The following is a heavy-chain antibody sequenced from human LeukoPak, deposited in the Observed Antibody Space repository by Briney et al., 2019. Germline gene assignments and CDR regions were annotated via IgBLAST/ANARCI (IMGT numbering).Heavy chain of an antibody. J-gene: IGHJ5*02. D-gene: IGHD3-10*01. CDR3: ARGVILWFGDSADWFDP. CDR2: INHSGST. CDR1: GGSISSGDYY. Sequence: MPSQTLSLTCTVSGGSISSGDYYWSWIRQPPGKGLEWIGEINHSGSTNYNPSLKSRVTISVDTSKNQFSLKLSSVTAADTAVYYCARGVILWFGDSADWFDPWGQGTLVTVSS. V-gene: IGHV4-30-4*08.